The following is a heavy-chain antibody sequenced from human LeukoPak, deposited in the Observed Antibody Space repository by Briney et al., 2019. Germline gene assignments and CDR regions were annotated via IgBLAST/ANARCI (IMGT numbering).Heavy chain of an antibody. D-gene: IGHD2-2*02. V-gene: IGHV1-69*13. CDR3: AREGYNYYYGMDV. CDR1: GGTFSSHA. J-gene: IGHJ6*02. Sequence: ASVKVSCKASGGTFSSHAISWVRQAPGQGLEWMGGIIPIFGTANYAQKFQGRVTITADESTSTAYMELSSLRSEDTAVYYCAREGYNYYYGMDVWGQGTTVTVSS. CDR2: IIPIFGTA.